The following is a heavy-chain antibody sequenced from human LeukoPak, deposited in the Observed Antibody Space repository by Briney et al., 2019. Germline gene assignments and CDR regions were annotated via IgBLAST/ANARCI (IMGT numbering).Heavy chain of an antibody. CDR1: GFTFSSYE. J-gene: IGHJ4*02. CDR2: ISSSGSPK. D-gene: IGHD6-13*01. CDR3: ARVWQQLVQY. Sequence: QPGGSLRLSCAASGFTFSSYEMNCVRQAPGKGLEWVSYISSSGSPKYYADSVKGRFTISRDNAKNSLYLQMNSLRAEDTAVYYCARVWQQLVQYWGQGTLVTVSS. V-gene: IGHV3-48*03.